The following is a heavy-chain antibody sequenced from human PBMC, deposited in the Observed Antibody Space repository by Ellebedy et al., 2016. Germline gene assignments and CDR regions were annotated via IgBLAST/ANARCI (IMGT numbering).Heavy chain of an antibody. D-gene: IGHD2/OR15-2a*01. Sequence: ASVKVSXXASGYTFSNYGITWVRQAPGQGLEWMGWISAYNGNTNYAQKLQGRVTMTTDTSTSTAYMELSSLRSDNTAVYYCARGGNRSPRDGMDVWGQGTTVTVSS. J-gene: IGHJ6*02. CDR3: ARGGNRSPRDGMDV. CDR1: GYTFSNYG. CDR2: ISAYNGNT. V-gene: IGHV1-18*01.